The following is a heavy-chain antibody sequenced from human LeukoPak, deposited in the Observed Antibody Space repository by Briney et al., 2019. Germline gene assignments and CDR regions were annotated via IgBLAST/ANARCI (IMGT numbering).Heavy chain of an antibody. CDR3: ARGRGYCSSTSCYYYYYGMDV. CDR2: INDSGST. D-gene: IGHD2-2*01. V-gene: IGHV4-34*01. J-gene: IGHJ6*04. Sequence: SETLSLTCAVYGGSFRGYYWSWIRQPPGKGLEWIGEINDSGSTNYNPSLKTRVTISVDTSKTQFTLKLSSVTAADTAGYYCARGRGYCSSTSCYYYYYGMDVWGKGTTVTVSS. CDR1: GGSFRGYY.